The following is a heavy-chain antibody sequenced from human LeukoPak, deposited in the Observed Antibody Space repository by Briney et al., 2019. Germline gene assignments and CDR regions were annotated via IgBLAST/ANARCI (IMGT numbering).Heavy chain of an antibody. Sequence: ASVNVSCKASGYSFTNYGISWLRQAPGQGLEWMGRINADNRHTHYAQKFQDRVTLTTDRSTSTAYMEMRSLRSDDTAVYYCARDWPAVITDYWGQGTLVIVSS. D-gene: IGHD2-21*01. V-gene: IGHV1-18*01. J-gene: IGHJ4*02. CDR2: INADNRHT. CDR3: ARDWPAVITDY. CDR1: GYSFTNYG.